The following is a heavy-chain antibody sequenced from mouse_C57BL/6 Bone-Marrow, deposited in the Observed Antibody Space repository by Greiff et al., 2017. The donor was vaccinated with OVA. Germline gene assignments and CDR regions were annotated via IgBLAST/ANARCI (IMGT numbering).Heavy chain of an antibody. Sequence: VQLQQSGAELVRPGASVTLSCKASGYTFTDYEMHWVKQTPVHGLEWIGAIDPETGGTAYNQKFKGKAILTADKSSSTAYMKLRSLTSEDSAVYYCTRHQRYWGQGTTLTVSS. CDR1: GYTFTDYE. CDR3: TRHQRY. CDR2: IDPETGGT. J-gene: IGHJ2*01. V-gene: IGHV1-15*01.